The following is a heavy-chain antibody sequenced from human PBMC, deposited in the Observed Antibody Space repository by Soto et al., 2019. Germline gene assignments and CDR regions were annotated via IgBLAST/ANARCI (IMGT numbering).Heavy chain of an antibody. D-gene: IGHD3-10*01. J-gene: IGHJ1*01. CDR3: ARQLFPTSH. V-gene: IGHV4-34*01. CDR2: IDRSGST. Sequence: SETLSLTCAVYGGSFSGYYWSWIRQPPGKGLEWIGEIDRSGSTNYNPSLKSRVTISADTSKNQFSLKLTSVTAADTAVYYCARQLFPTSHWGQGTLVTVSS. CDR1: GGSFSGYY.